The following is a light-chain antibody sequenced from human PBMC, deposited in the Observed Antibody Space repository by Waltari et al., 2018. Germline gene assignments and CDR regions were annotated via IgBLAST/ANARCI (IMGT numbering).Light chain of an antibody. V-gene: IGLV3-19*01. Sequence: SSELTQDPAVSVALGQTVRITCQGDSLRSSYASWYQQKPGQAPVLVIYGKNNRPSGIPDRFSGSSSGNTAALTITGAQAGDEADYYCNSRDSSGNPVVFGGGTKLTVL. CDR3: NSRDSSGNPVV. CDR1: SLRSSY. J-gene: IGLJ2*01. CDR2: GKN.